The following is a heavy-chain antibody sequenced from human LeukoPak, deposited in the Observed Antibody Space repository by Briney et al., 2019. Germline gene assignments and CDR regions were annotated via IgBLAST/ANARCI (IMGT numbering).Heavy chain of an antibody. V-gene: IGHV3-48*03. CDR1: GFTFSSYE. J-gene: IGHJ4*02. CDR2: ISSSGSTI. CDR3: ARASTMVRGIDY. Sequence: GGSLRLSCAASGFTFSSYEMNWVRQAPGKGLEWVSYISSSGSTIYYADSVKGRFTISRDNAKNSLYLQMNSLGAEDTAVYYCARASTMVRGIDYWGQGTLVTVSS. D-gene: IGHD3-10*01.